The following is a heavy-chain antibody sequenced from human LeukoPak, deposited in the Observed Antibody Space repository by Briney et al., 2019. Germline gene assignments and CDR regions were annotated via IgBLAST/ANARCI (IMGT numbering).Heavy chain of an antibody. J-gene: IGHJ4*02. D-gene: IGHD3-22*01. CDR1: GYTFTSYG. Sequence: GASVKVSCKASGYTFTSYGISWVRQAPGQGLERMGWISAYNGNTNYAQKLQGRVTMTTDTSTSTAYMELRSLRSDDTAVYYCARGVTMIVAASGLDYWGQGTLVTVSS. CDR3: ARGVTMIVAASGLDY. CDR2: ISAYNGNT. V-gene: IGHV1-18*01.